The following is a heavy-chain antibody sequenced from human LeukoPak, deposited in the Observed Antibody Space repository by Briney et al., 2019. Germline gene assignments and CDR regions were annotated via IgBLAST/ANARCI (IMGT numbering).Heavy chain of an antibody. CDR1: GFTFGNYW. CDR3: ARDKVTY. Sequence: GGSLRLSCAASGFTFGNYWMSWVRQAPGKGPEWVAHINMDGSEKYYVDSVKGRFTLSRGNAKNSLYLQMNSLKVEDTAVYYCARDKVTYWGPGTLVTVSS. CDR2: INMDGSEK. V-gene: IGHV3-7*01. J-gene: IGHJ4*02.